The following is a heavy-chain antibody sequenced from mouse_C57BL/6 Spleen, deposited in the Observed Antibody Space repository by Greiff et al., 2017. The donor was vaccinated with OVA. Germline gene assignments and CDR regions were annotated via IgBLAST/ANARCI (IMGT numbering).Heavy chain of an antibody. CDR1: GYAFTNYL. CDR2: INPGSGGT. J-gene: IGHJ3*01. CDR3: ARYRDGYKAWFAY. D-gene: IGHD2-3*01. Sequence: QVQLKQSGAELVRPGTSVKVSCKASGYAFTNYLIEWVKQRPGQGLEWIGVINPGSGGTNYNEKFKGKATLTADRSSSTAYMQLSSLTSEDSAVYCCARYRDGYKAWFAYWGQGTLVTVSA. V-gene: IGHV1-54*01.